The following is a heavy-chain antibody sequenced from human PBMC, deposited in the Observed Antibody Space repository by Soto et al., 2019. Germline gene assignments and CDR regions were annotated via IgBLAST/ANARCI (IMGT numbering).Heavy chain of an antibody. CDR3: AKEPGADYGDYCDY. V-gene: IGHV3-23*01. J-gene: IGHJ4*02. D-gene: IGHD4-17*01. CDR1: GFTFSSYA. CDR2: ISVGGGSP. Sequence: EVHLLESGGDLVQPGGSLRLSCAASGFTFSSYAMSWVRQAPGKGLEWVSGISVGGGSPYYADSVKGRFTISRDNSKNTLYLQMNSLRVEDTALYYCAKEPGADYGDYCDYWGQGTLVTVS.